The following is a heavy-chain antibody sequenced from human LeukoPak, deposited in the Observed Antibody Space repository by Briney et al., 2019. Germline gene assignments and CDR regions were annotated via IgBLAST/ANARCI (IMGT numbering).Heavy chain of an antibody. V-gene: IGHV3-21*01. CDR3: AREREGALSPIFTSGSYWFDP. CDR1: GFTFSSYS. J-gene: IGHJ5*02. D-gene: IGHD1-26*01. CDR2: INSSSSYI. Sequence: PGGALRLSCAASGFTFSSYSMDWVRQAPGKGLGWGSSINSSSSYIYYADSVKGRFTISRDNAKNSLYLQMNSLRAEDTAVYYCAREREGALSPIFTSGSYWFDPWGQGTLVTVSS.